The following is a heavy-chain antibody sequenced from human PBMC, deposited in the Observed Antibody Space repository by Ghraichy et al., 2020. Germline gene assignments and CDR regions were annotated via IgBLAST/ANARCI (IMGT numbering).Heavy chain of an antibody. CDR3: ARVAPNYYGMDV. V-gene: IGHV3-21*01. Sequence: LSLTCAASGFTFSSYSMNWVRQAPGKGLEWVSSISSSSSYIYYADSVKGRFTISRDNAKNSLYLQMNSLRAEDTAVYYCARVAPNYYGMDVWGQGTTVTVSS. CDR2: ISSSSSYI. CDR1: GFTFSSYS. J-gene: IGHJ6*02.